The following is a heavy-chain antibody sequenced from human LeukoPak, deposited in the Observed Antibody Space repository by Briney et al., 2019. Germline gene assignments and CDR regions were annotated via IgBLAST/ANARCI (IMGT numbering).Heavy chain of an antibody. CDR2: ISSSGSTI. CDR3: ARDPRSIGTYYFDY. D-gene: IGHD1-1*01. CDR1: GFTFSDYY. V-gene: IGHV3-11*01. Sequence: GGSLRLSCAASGFTFSDYYMSWIRQAPGKGLEWVSYISSSGSTIYYADSVKGRFTISRDNAKNSLYLQMSSLRAEDTAVYYCARDPRSIGTYYFDYWGQGTLVTVSS. J-gene: IGHJ4*02.